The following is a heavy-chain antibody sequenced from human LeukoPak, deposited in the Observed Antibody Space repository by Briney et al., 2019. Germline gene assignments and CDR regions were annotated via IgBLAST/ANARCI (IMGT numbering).Heavy chain of an antibody. CDR2: TRNKASGYTT. J-gene: IGHJ4*02. CDR3: ARAPPIDY. Sequence: GGSLRLSCAASGFTFSDHYMDWVRQAPGKGLEWVGRTRNKASGYTTEYAASVKGRFTISRDDSKNSLYLQMNSLKTEDTAVYYCARAPPIDYWGQGTLVTVSS. CDR1: GFTFSDHY. V-gene: IGHV3-72*01.